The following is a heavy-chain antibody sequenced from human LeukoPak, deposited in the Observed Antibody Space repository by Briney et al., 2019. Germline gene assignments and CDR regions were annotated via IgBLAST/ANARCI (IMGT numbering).Heavy chain of an antibody. V-gene: IGHV1-69*13. J-gene: IGHJ4*02. CDR3: ARDSRGRAAAGTSYFDY. Sequence: ASVKVSCKASGGTFSSYAISWVRQAPGQGLEWMGGIIPIFGTANYAQKFQGRVTITADESTSTAYMELSSLRSEDTAVYYCARDSRGRAAAGTSYFDYWGQGTLVTVSS. CDR1: GGTFSSYA. CDR2: IIPIFGTA. D-gene: IGHD6-13*01.